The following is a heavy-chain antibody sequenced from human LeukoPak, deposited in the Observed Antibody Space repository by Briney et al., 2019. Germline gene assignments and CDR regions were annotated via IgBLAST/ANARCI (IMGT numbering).Heavy chain of an antibody. CDR2: IYYSGST. J-gene: IGHJ4*02. Sequence: PSETLSLTCTVSGGSISSSSYYWGWIRQPPGKGLEWIGSIYYSGSTYYNPSLKSRVTISIDTSKNQFSLKLSSVTAADTAVYYCARRRSGSSNWSSRIYFDYWGQGILVTVSS. D-gene: IGHD6-13*01. V-gene: IGHV4-39*01. CDR1: GGSISSSSYY. CDR3: ARRRSGSSNWSSRIYFDY.